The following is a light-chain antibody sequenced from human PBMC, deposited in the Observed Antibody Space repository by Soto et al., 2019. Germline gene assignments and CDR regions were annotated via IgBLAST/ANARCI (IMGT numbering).Light chain of an antibody. CDR2: AAS. V-gene: IGKV1-27*01. CDR1: QGISNY. CDR3: EKYSCTRFT. J-gene: IGKJ3*01. Sequence: DIQMTQSPSSLSASVGDRVTITCRASQGISNYVAWYQQKPGTAPKVLISAASTLQSGIPSRFSGSGFAAEFTFTNSTPQPEDAPTYYYEKYSCTRFTFGPGTKVEIK.